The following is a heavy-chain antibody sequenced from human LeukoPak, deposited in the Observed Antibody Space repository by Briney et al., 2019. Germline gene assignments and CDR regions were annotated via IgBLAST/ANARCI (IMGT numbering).Heavy chain of an antibody. Sequence: PSETLSLTCTVSGGSISSYYWSWIRQPPGKGLEWIGYIYYSGSTNYNPSLESRVTISVDTSKNQFSLKLSSVTAADTGVYYCARDYITMVRGEYYYYGMDVWGQGTTVTVSS. V-gene: IGHV4-59*01. J-gene: IGHJ6*02. CDR1: GGSISSYY. CDR2: IYYSGST. D-gene: IGHD3-10*01. CDR3: ARDYITMVRGEYYYYGMDV.